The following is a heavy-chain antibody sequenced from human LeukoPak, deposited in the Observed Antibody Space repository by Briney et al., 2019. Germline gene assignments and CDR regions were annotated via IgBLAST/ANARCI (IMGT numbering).Heavy chain of an antibody. V-gene: IGHV1-24*01. CDR3: ARVGRRYYDSMVYFDY. J-gene: IGHJ4*02. CDR2: FDPEDGET. D-gene: IGHD3-22*01. Sequence: ASVKVSCKVSGYTLTELSMHWVRQAPGKGLEWMGGFDPEDGETIYAQKFQGRVTMTEDTSTDTAYMELSSLRSEDTAVYYCARVGRRYYDSMVYFDYWGQGTLVTVSS. CDR1: GYTLTELS.